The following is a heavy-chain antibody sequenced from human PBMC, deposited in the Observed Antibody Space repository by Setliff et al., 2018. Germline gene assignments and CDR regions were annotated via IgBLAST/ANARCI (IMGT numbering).Heavy chain of an antibody. D-gene: IGHD5-18*01. CDR1: GGSITSYY. CDR3: AREGVDTRSSTDYRYYMDV. CDR2: MDYSAIT. Sequence: SETLSLTCTVSGGSITSYYWSWIRQPPGRGLEWIGFMDYSAITNYNPSLKSRVTMSVDTSNNQFSLKLNSVTAADTAVYYCAREGVDTRSSTDYRYYMDVWGKGTTVTVSS. J-gene: IGHJ6*03. V-gene: IGHV4-59*01.